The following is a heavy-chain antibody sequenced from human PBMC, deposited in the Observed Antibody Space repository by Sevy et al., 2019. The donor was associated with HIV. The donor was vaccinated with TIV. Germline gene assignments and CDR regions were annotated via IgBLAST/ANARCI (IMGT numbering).Heavy chain of an antibody. J-gene: IGHJ4*02. CDR3: ARGGDFNDRSAKRDFDY. CDR2: IWNDGSNK. Sequence: GGSLRLSCAASGFTFSNYDMHWVRQAPGKGLEWVAVIWNDGSNKYYADSVKGRFTISRDNSENTLYLQMNSLRVEDTAVYFCARGGDFNDRSAKRDFDYWGQGTLVTVSS. V-gene: IGHV3-33*01. D-gene: IGHD3-22*01. CDR1: GFTFSNYD.